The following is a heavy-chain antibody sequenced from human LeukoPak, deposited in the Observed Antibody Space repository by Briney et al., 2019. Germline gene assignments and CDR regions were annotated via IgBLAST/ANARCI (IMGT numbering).Heavy chain of an antibody. J-gene: IGHJ2*01. CDR2: ISGTGTYI. Sequence: GGSLRLSCAASGFTFNNYTMNWVRQAPGKGLECVSSISGTGTYIYYADSVKGRFTISRDNAKNSLYLQMNSLRAEDTAVYYCARDGPTLYWYFDLWGRGTLVTVSS. CDR1: GFTFNNYT. V-gene: IGHV3-21*01. CDR3: ARDGPTLYWYFDL.